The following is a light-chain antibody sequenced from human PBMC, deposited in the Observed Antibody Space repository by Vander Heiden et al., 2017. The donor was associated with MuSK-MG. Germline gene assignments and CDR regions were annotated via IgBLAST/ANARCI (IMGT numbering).Light chain of an antibody. V-gene: IGLV2-14*01. Sequence: GSPGQSIPISCTGTGSDVAGDHYLSWYRRHPGEAPKLMIDEDSNRPAVVSNRFSGSKSGNTSSLTISGLQAEDEGDYYCSSYTIRTLFGTGTKFTVL. CDR2: EDS. CDR3: SSYTIRTL. J-gene: IGLJ1*01. CDR1: GSDVAGDHY.